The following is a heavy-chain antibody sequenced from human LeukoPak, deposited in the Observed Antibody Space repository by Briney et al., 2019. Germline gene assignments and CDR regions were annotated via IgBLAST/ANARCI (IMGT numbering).Heavy chain of an antibody. CDR3: ARDGPLHTSHCPDY. CDR2: IWSDGSNK. D-gene: IGHD2-2*01. V-gene: IGHV3-33*01. Sequence: GGSLRHSCAASGFSFSSHSMYWVRQAPGKGLEWVAVIWSDGSNKYYADSVKGRFTISRDNSKNTLYLQMNSLRVEDTAVYYCARDGPLHTSHCPDYGGQGNVVTVSS. CDR1: GFSFSSHS. J-gene: IGHJ4*02.